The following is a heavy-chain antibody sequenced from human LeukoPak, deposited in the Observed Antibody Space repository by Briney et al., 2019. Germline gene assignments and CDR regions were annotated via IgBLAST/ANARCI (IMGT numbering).Heavy chain of an antibody. CDR2: IYYSGST. D-gene: IGHD5-24*01. CDR1: GGSISSYY. Sequence: PSETLSLTCTVSGGSISSYYWSWIRQPPGKGLEWIGYIYYSGSTNYNPSLKSRVTISVDTSKNQFSLKLSSVTAADTAVYYCARSWFLGDGFDYWGQGTLVTVSS. J-gene: IGHJ4*02. CDR3: ARSWFLGDGFDY. V-gene: IGHV4-59*08.